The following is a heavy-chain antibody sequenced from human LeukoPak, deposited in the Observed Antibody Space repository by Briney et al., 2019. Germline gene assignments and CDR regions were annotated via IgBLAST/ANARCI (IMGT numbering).Heavy chain of an antibody. CDR1: GGSISSYY. V-gene: IGHV4-59*01. Sequence: PSETLSLTCTVSGGSISSYYWSWIRQPPGKGLEWIGYIYYSGSTNYNPSLKSRVTILVDTSKNQFSLKLSSVTAADTAVYYCARALWSGQPHWFDPWGQGTLVTVSS. CDR3: ARALWSGQPHWFDP. D-gene: IGHD3-3*01. CDR2: IYYSGST. J-gene: IGHJ5*02.